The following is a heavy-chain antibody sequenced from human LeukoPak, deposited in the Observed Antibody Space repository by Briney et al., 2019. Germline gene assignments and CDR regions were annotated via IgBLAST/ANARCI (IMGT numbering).Heavy chain of an antibody. D-gene: IGHD1-26*01. Sequence: NPGGSLRLSCAASGFTFSDYYMNWIRQAPGKGLEWVSYISGSGSPIYYADSVKGRFTISRDNAKNSLFLQMNSLRPEDTAIYYCAKHPGDFTGIVNYYYMDVWGKGTTVTVSS. V-gene: IGHV3-11*04. J-gene: IGHJ6*03. CDR2: ISGSGSPI. CDR3: AKHPGDFTGIVNYYYMDV. CDR1: GFTFSDYY.